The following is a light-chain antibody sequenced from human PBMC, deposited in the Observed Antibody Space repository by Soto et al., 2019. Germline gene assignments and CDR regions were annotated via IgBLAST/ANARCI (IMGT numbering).Light chain of an antibody. Sequence: QSALTQPRSVSGSPGQSVTISCTGTSSDVGGYNYVSWYQQHPGKAPKLMIYDVSKRPSGVPDRFSGSKSSNTASLTISGLQAEDEADYYCCSYAGSIYVFGTRTKVTAL. V-gene: IGLV2-11*01. CDR2: DVS. CDR3: CSYAGSIYV. J-gene: IGLJ1*01. CDR1: SSDVGGYNY.